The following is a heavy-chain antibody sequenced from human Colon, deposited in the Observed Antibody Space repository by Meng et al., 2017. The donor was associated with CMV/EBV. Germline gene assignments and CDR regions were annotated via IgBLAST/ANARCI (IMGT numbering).Heavy chain of an antibody. Sequence: ASVKVSCKASGNILSGDYIHWVRQAPGQGLDWVGMVSLIGERPKYAQKFQGRVTMTRDTSTSTFYMELSSLVSEDTAVYYCARMFAASSGWFDPWAQGTLVTVSS. V-gene: IGHV1-46*01. CDR1: GNILSGDY. CDR2: VSLIGERP. J-gene: IGHJ5*02. D-gene: IGHD6-6*01. CDR3: ARMFAASSGWFDP.